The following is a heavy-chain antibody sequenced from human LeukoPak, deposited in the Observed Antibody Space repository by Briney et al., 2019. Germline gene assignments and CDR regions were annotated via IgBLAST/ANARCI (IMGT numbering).Heavy chain of an antibody. CDR1: GYTFTGYY. D-gene: IGHD3-22*01. CDR3: ARDGYYYDSSGYSDNWFDP. V-gene: IGHV1-2*02. J-gene: IGHJ5*02. CDR2: INPNSGGT. Sequence: GASVKVSCKASGYTFTGYYMHWVRQAPGQGLEWMGWINPNSGGTNYAQKFQGRVTMTRDTSISTAYMELSRLRSDDTAVYYCARDGYYYDSSGYSDNWFDPWGQGTLVTVSS.